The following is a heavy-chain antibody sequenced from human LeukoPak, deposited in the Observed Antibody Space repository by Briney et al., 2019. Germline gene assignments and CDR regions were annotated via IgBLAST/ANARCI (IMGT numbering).Heavy chain of an antibody. CDR2: ISSSSSYI. D-gene: IGHD3-3*01. Sequence: GGSLRLSCAGSRCTFSSYSMNWVRQAPGKGLEWVSSISSSSSYIYYADSVEGRFTISRDNAKNSLYLQMNSLRAEDTAVYYCARFSDFYDFWSGPTSYGMDVWGQGTTVTVSS. J-gene: IGHJ6*02. CDR1: RCTFSSYS. V-gene: IGHV3-21*01. CDR3: ARFSDFYDFWSGPTSYGMDV.